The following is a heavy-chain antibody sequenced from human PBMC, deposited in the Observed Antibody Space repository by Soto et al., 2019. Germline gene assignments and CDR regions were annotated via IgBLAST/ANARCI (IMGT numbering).Heavy chain of an antibody. D-gene: IGHD3-10*01. J-gene: IGHJ4*02. CDR3: AREVQVHTPAFVY. Sequence: QVQLVQSGAEMKKPGSSVKVSCQSSGGTFNTYAMNWVRQAPGQGPEWMCDISPMFCAANYAPKFQCRVTITADEYTGTSYMQLSSLTSEDTALYFCAREVQVHTPAFVYWGQGTLVTVSS. CDR1: GGTFNTYA. CDR2: ISPMFCAA. V-gene: IGHV1-69*19.